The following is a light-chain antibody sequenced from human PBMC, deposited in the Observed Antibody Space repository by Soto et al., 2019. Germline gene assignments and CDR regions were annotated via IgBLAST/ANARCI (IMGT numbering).Light chain of an antibody. V-gene: IGKV4-1*01. J-gene: IGKJ1*01. Sequence: DLVMTQSPDSLAVSLGERATINCKSSQSVLYSSNTKNYLAWYQQKPGQPPKLLIYWASTRESGVPDRFSGSGSGTDFTLTISSLQAEDVAVYYCQQYYSTPSWTFGQGTKVEIK. CDR3: QQYYSTPSWT. CDR1: QSVLYSSNTKNY. CDR2: WAS.